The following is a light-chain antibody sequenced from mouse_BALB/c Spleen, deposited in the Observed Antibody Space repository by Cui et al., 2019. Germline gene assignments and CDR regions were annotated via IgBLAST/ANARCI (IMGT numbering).Light chain of an antibody. Sequence: DILLTQSPAILSVSPGERVSFSCRASQSIGTSIHWYQQRTKGSPRLLIKYASESISGIPSRFSGSGSGTDFTLSINSVESEDIADYYCQQSNSWPALTFGAGTKLELK. J-gene: IGKJ5*01. CDR1: QSIGTS. V-gene: IGKV5-48*01. CDR3: QQSNSWPALT. CDR2: YAS.